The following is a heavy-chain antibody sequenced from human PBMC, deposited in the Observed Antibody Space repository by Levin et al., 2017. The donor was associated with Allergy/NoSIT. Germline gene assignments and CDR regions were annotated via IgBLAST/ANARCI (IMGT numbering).Heavy chain of an antibody. D-gene: IGHD2-15*01. J-gene: IGHJ4*02. CDR1: GFTFSSHG. V-gene: IGHV3-33*01. CDR3: ATGCAGSPNCFINDH. Sequence: PGGSLRLSCAASGFTFSSHGMHWVRQAAGKGLEWVAVISSDGTTKYYGDSVKGRFTISRDNSKSTLYLQMNNLRAEDTAVYYCATGCAGSPNCFINDHWGQGTMVSVSS. CDR2: ISSDGTTK.